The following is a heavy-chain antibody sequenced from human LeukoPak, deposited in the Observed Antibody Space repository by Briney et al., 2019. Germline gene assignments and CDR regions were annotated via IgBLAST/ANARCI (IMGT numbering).Heavy chain of an antibody. CDR2: ISGSGGST. J-gene: IGHJ3*02. D-gene: IGHD6-13*01. CDR1: GFTFSSCA. Sequence: PGGSLRLSCAASGFTFSSCAMSWVRQPPGKGLEWVPSISGSGGSTYDADSVKGRFTISRDNSKNTLDLQMNSLRADDTAVYYCARDWPSEWQQLPDYDAVDIWGQGTMVTVSS. CDR3: ARDWPSEWQQLPDYDAVDI. V-gene: IGHV3-23*01.